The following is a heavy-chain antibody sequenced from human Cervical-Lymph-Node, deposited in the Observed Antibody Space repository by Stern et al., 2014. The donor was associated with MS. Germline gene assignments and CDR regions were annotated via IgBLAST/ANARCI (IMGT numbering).Heavy chain of an antibody. CDR1: GFTFSSHA. CDR2: IPYDGIDT. J-gene: IGHJ6*02. D-gene: IGHD4-17*01. V-gene: IGHV3-30*04. Sequence: VQLVESGGGVVQPGRSLRVSCVASGFTFSSHAMHWVRQAPGKGLEWVAIIPYDGIDTYYADSVKGRFTVSRDNSKKTLYLQMNSLRAEDTAVYYCARGRRLRSPYGMDVWGQGTTVIVSS. CDR3: ARGRRLRSPYGMDV.